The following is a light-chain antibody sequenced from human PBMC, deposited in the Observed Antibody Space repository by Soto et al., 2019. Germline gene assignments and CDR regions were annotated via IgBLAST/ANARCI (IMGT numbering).Light chain of an antibody. CDR3: QQYHNWPIT. V-gene: IGKV3-15*01. CDR2: DAS. J-gene: IGKJ5*01. CDR1: QSVSSN. Sequence: DIVMTQSPATLSASPGDRVTITCRASQSVSSNLAWHQQKPGQAPRLLMYDASSMATGIPARFSGSGSGTEFTLTISSLQSEDFAVYHCQQYHNWPITFGQGTRLEIK.